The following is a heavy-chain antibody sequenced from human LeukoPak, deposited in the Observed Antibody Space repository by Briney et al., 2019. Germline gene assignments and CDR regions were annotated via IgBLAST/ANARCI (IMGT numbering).Heavy chain of an antibody. Sequence: SETLSLTCAVFGGPFSDYYWSWIRRPPGKGLEWLGEINHSGSANYMPSLRSRVSISVDTSKNQFSLRLSSVTAADTAFYYCARGRFGGHSYYYMDVWGKGTAVTVSS. V-gene: IGHV4-34*01. CDR3: ARGRFGGHSYYYMDV. D-gene: IGHD3-3*01. J-gene: IGHJ6*03. CDR2: INHSGSA. CDR1: GGPFSDYY.